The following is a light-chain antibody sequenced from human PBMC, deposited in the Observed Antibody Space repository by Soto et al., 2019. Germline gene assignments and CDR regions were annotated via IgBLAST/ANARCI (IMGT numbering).Light chain of an antibody. Sequence: QSALTQPRSVSGSPGQSVTISCTGTSSDVGGYNYVSWYQQHPGKAPKLMIYDVSKRPSGVPDRFSGSKSGNTASLTISGLQAEDEADYYCCSYAGRSYVFGTGTQLTGL. CDR2: DVS. CDR1: SSDVGGYNY. CDR3: CSYAGRSYV. J-gene: IGLJ1*01. V-gene: IGLV2-11*01.